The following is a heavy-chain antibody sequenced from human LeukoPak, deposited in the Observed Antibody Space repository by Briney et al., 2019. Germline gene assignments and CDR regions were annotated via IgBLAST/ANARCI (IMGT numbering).Heavy chain of an antibody. CDR2: INPSGGST. Sequence: ASVKVSCKASGYTFTSYYMHLVRQAPGQGLEWMGIINPSGGSTSYAQKFQGRVTMTRDTATSKVYMELSSLRLEDTAVYYCARGISYITMIVVVITGDAFDIWGQGTMVTVSS. CDR3: ARGISYITMIVVVITGDAFDI. J-gene: IGHJ3*02. V-gene: IGHV1-46*01. D-gene: IGHD3-22*01. CDR1: GYTFTSYY.